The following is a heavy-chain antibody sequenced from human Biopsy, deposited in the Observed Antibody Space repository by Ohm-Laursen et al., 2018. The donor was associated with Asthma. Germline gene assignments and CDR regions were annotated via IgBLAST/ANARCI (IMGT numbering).Heavy chain of an antibody. CDR1: GYNFISFA. CDR2: VNTGNGDT. Sequence: SVKVSCKASGYNFISFAIHWVRQAPGQRLEWMGWVNTGNGDTKYSQKFQGRVTITRDTSASTAYTELRSLRSEDTATYYCARTYYDFLTGQVKDVFGVWGQGTMVTVSS. J-gene: IGHJ3*01. D-gene: IGHD3-9*01. V-gene: IGHV1-3*04. CDR3: ARTYYDFLTGQVKDVFGV.